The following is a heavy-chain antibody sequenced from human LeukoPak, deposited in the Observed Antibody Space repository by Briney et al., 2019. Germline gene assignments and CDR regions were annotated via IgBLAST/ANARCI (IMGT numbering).Heavy chain of an antibody. Sequence: SVKVSCKASGGTFSSYAISWVRQAPGQGLEWMGRIIPILGIANYAQKFQGRVTITADKSTSTAYMELSSLRSEDTAVYYCAREVGDIVVVVAATRMGPFDYWGQGTLVTVSS. CDR1: GGTFSSYA. CDR3: AREVGDIVVVVAATRMGPFDY. D-gene: IGHD2-15*01. V-gene: IGHV1-69*04. CDR2: IIPILGIA. J-gene: IGHJ4*02.